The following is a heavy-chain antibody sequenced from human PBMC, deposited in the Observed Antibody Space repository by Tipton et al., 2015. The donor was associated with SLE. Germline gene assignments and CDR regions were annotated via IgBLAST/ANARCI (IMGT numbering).Heavy chain of an antibody. Sequence: TLSLTCTVSGGSISNFYWSWIRQPPGKGLEWIGYIYYSGSTNYNPSLKSRVTISVDTSKNQFSLKLSSVTAADTAVYYCARELDTFDIWGQGTMVTVSS. CDR2: IYYSGST. CDR1: GGSISNFY. CDR3: ARELDTFDI. V-gene: IGHV4-59*12. J-gene: IGHJ3*02.